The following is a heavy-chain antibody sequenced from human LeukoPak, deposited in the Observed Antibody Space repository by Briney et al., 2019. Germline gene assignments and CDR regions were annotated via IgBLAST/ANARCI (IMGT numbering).Heavy chain of an antibody. CDR3: ARDGLLRGRAKGAFDI. J-gene: IGHJ3*02. CDR1: GFXFSSYE. D-gene: IGHD1-26*01. V-gene: IGHV3-48*03. Sequence: GGSLRLSCAASGFXFSSYEMNWVRQAPGKGLEWVSYISSSGSNIYYVDSVKGRFTISRDNAKNSLYLQMNSLRVEDTAVYYCARDGLLRGRAKGAFDIWGQGTMVTVSS. CDR2: ISSSGSNI.